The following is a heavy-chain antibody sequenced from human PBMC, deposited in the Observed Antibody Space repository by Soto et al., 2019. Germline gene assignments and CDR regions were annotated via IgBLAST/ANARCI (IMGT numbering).Heavy chain of an antibody. V-gene: IGHV3-7*05. CDR2: IQEDGSET. J-gene: IGHJ4*02. CDR3: ASTRGY. CDR1: GFTFTGYW. D-gene: IGHD3-3*01. Sequence: EVQVVESGGGLVQPGGSLRLSCAVSGFTFTGYWMKWVRQAPAKGLEWVATIQEDGSETYYVDSVKGRFTISRDSAKNSVYLQMNSLRVDDTAVYYCASTRGYWGQGTLVTVS.